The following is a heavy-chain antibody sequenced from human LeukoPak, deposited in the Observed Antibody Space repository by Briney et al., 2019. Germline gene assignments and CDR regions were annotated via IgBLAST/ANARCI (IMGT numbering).Heavy chain of an antibody. CDR1: GYTFTGYY. D-gene: IGHD5-24*01. J-gene: IGHJ6*02. V-gene: IGHV1-2*02. CDR3: ARVSGRDGYNYYYYGMDV. CDR2: INPNSGGT. Sequence: ASVKVSCKASGYTFTGYYMHWVRQAPGQGLERMGWINPNSGGTNYAQKFQGRVTMTRDTSINTAYMELSRLRSDDTAVYYCARVSGRDGYNYYYYGMDVWGQGTTVTVSS.